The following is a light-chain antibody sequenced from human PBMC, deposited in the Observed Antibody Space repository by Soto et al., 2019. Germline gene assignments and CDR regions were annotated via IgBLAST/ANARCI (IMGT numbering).Light chain of an antibody. Sequence: QSALTQPASVSGSPGQSITISCTGTSSDIGTYDYVSWYQQYPGKAPNLMIYEVIYRPSGVSNRFSGSKSGNTASLTISGLQADDEAEYYCSSYTGSTTLYVFGSGTKVTVL. CDR2: EVI. J-gene: IGLJ1*01. CDR1: SSDIGTYDY. V-gene: IGLV2-14*01. CDR3: SSYTGSTTLYV.